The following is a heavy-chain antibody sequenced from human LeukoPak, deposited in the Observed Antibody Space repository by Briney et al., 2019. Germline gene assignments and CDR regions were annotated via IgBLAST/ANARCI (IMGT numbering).Heavy chain of an antibody. J-gene: IGHJ6*03. Sequence: ASVKVSCKASGYTFTGYYMHWVRQAPGQGLEWMGWINPSSGGAKYAQNFQGRVIMTTDTSISTAYMELSSLRSDDTAVYYCARSSPPTYYHFYYYMDVWGKGSMVTVSS. CDR2: INPSSGGA. D-gene: IGHD6-13*01. CDR3: ARSSPPTYYHFYYYMDV. CDR1: GYTFTGYY. V-gene: IGHV1-2*02.